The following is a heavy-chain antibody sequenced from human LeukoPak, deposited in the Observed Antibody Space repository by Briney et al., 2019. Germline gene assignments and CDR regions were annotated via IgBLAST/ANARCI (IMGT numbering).Heavy chain of an antibody. CDR3: ARDRYDILTGYYQLNWFDP. Sequence: SVTVSCKASGGTFNSYAISWVRQPPAQGLEWRGGIIPIFGTANYAQKFQGRVTNTTDESTSTAYMEVSSLRSEYTAVYYCARDRYDILTGYYQLNWFDPWGQGTLVTVSS. D-gene: IGHD3-9*01. CDR1: GGTFNSYA. CDR2: IIPIFGTA. J-gene: IGHJ5*02. V-gene: IGHV1-69*05.